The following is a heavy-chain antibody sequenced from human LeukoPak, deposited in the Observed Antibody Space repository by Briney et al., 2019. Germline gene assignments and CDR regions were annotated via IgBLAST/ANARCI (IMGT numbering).Heavy chain of an antibody. CDR3: ARDGSGSYLYYYYGMDV. CDR2: ISAYNGNT. J-gene: IGHJ6*02. CDR1: GYTFTSYG. Sequence: ASVKVSCKASGYTFTSYGISWVRQAPGQGLEWMGWISAYNGNTNYAQKLQGRVTMTTDTSTSTAYMELRSLRSDDTAVYYCARDGSGSYLYYYYGMDVWGQGTTVTASS. D-gene: IGHD3-10*01. V-gene: IGHV1-18*01.